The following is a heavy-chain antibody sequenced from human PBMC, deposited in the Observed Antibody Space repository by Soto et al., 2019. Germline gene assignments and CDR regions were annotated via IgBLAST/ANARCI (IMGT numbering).Heavy chain of an antibody. CDR2: ISTYNGNT. J-gene: IGHJ4*02. D-gene: IGHD4-17*01. Sequence: ASVKASCKSSGYTFSNYGISWVRQAPGQGLEWMGWISTYNGNTNFARKLQGRVTLTTDTFTSTAYMELRSLRSDDTAVYYCARDSDYIIDYWGQETQVTVSS. V-gene: IGHV1-18*01. CDR1: GYTFSNYG. CDR3: ARDSDYIIDY.